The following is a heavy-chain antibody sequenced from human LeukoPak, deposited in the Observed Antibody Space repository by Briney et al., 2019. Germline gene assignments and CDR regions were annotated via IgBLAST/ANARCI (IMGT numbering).Heavy chain of an antibody. CDR1: GFTFSSYA. V-gene: IGHV3-30-3*01. CDR2: ISYDGSNK. CDR3: ARARCTNGVRYFPYFDY. J-gene: IGHJ4*02. D-gene: IGHD2-8*01. Sequence: GRSLRLSCAASGFTFSSYAMHWVRQAPGKGLEWVAVISYDGSNKYYADSVKGRFTISRDNSKNTLYLQMNSLRAEDTAVYYCARARCTNGVRYFPYFDYWGQGTLVTVSS.